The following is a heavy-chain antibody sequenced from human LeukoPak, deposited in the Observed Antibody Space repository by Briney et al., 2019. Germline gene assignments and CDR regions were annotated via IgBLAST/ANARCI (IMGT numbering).Heavy chain of an antibody. J-gene: IGHJ4*02. Sequence: GGSLRLSCAASGFTLSSYAMSWVRQAPGKGLEWVSAISGSGGSTYYADSVKGRFTISRDNSKNTLYLQMNSLRAEDTAVYYCAKGTPRHYTVMVATDYWGQGTLVTVSS. CDR3: AKGTPRHYTVMVATDY. V-gene: IGHV3-23*01. CDR1: GFTLSSYA. CDR2: ISGSGGST. D-gene: IGHD5-12*01.